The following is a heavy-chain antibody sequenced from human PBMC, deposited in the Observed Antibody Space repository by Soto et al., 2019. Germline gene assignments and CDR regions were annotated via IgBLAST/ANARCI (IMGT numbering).Heavy chain of an antibody. D-gene: IGHD6-19*01. CDR3: AKEGEHSSGWANFDY. CDR2: TYHSGSP. J-gene: IGHJ4*02. CDR1: GDTISTGGYT. V-gene: IGHV4-30-2*01. Sequence: PSETLSLTCDVSGDTISTGGYTWAWIRQPPGKALEWIGHTYHSGSPYYNPSLKSRVTISVDRSKNQFSLKLTSVTAADTAVYYCAKEGEHSSGWANFDYWGQGTLVTVSS.